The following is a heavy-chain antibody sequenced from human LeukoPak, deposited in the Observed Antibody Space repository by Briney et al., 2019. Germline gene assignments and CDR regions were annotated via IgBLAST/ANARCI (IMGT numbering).Heavy chain of an antibody. V-gene: IGHV3-30-3*01. Sequence: GGSLRLSCAASGFTFSSYAMHWVRQAPGKGLEWVAVISYGGSNKYYADSVKGRFTISRDNSKNTLYLQMNSLRAEDTAVYYCARFNIAAAGTDDYWGQGTLVTVSS. D-gene: IGHD6-13*01. J-gene: IGHJ4*02. CDR3: ARFNIAAAGTDDY. CDR1: GFTFSSYA. CDR2: ISYGGSNK.